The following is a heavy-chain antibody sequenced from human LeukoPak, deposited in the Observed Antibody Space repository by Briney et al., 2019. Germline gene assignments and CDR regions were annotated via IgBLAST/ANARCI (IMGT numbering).Heavy chain of an antibody. CDR1: EFTFSSAW. Sequence: GSLRLSCAVSEFTFSSAWMSWVRQAPGKGLEWIGYIYRGETTNYNPSLKSRVTLSVDTSKNQISLKLNSVTAADTAVYYCATHWLEATKTYSYWFDPWGQGTLVTVSS. CDR3: ATHWLEATKTYSYWFDP. CDR2: IYRGETT. D-gene: IGHD1/OR15-1a*01. V-gene: IGHV4-4*09. J-gene: IGHJ5*02.